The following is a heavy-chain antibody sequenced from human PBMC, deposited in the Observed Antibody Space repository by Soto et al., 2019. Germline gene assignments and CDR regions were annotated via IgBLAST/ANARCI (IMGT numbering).Heavy chain of an antibody. CDR3: ARSSRDGWVGYFDY. Sequence: KPSETLSLTCTVSGGSISSYYWSWIRQPPGKGLEWIGYIYYSGSTNYNPSLKSRVTISVDTSKNQFSLKLSSVTAADTAVYYCARSSRDGWVGYFDYWGQGTLVTVSS. V-gene: IGHV4-59*01. CDR2: IYYSGST. J-gene: IGHJ4*02. CDR1: GGSISSYY. D-gene: IGHD6-19*01.